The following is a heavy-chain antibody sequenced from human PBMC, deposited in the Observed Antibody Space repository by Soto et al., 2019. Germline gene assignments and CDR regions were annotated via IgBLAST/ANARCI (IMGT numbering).Heavy chain of an antibody. V-gene: IGHV1-18*04. J-gene: IGHJ3*02. CDR1: GYTFTNHE. CDR3: ARDRVAGIWGDAFDI. Sequence: QVQLVQSGAEMKKPGASVKVSCKTSGYTFTNHEINWVRQAPGQGLEWMGWINPYNANTNYAQKLQGRVTMTTDTSTSTAYMDLRSLTSDDTAVYYCARDRVAGIWGDAFDIWGQGTMVTVSS. CDR2: INPYNANT. D-gene: IGHD3-16*01.